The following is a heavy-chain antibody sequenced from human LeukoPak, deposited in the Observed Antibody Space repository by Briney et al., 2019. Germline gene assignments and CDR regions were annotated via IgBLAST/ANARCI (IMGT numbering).Heavy chain of an antibody. CDR2: INSNGGRT. CDR3: VRGTMIVGP. J-gene: IGHJ5*02. V-gene: IGHV3-20*04. Sequence: GGSLRLSCAASGFTFDDFGMTWVRQAPGKGLEWVSSINSNGGRTTYGDSVKGRFTISRDDANDSLYLLIHSLRAEDTAFYYCVRGTMIVGPWGQGTLVTVSS. CDR1: GFTFDDFG. D-gene: IGHD3-22*01.